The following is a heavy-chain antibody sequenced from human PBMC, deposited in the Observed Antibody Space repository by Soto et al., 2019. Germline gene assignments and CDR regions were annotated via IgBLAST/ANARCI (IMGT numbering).Heavy chain of an antibody. V-gene: IGHV3-23*01. D-gene: IGHD3-22*01. CDR2: ISGSGGST. J-gene: IGHJ3*01. Sequence: GGSLRLSCAASGFTFSSYAMSWVRQAPGKGLEWVSAISGSGGSTYYADSVKGRFTISRDNSKNTLYLQMNSLRAEDTAVYYCAEGTYYYDSSGAFEVWAKGTMVTVAS. CDR3: AEGTYYYDSSGAFEV. CDR1: GFTFSSYA.